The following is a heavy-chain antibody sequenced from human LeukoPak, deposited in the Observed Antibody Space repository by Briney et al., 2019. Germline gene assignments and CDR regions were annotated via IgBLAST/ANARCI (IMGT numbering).Heavy chain of an antibody. V-gene: IGHV3-7*01. CDR3: ARGYCSSTSCYLFDY. D-gene: IGHD2-2*01. Sequence: GGSLRLSCAAPGFTFSSYWMSWVHQAPGKGLERVANIKQDGSEKYYVDSVKGRFTISRDDAKNSLYLQMNSLRAEDTAVYYCARGYCSSTSCYLFDYWGQGTLVTVSS. CDR1: GFTFSSYW. J-gene: IGHJ4*02. CDR2: IKQDGSEK.